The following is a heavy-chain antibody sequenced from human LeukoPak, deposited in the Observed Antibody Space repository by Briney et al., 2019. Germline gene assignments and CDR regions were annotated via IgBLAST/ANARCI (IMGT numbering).Heavy chain of an antibody. CDR1: GYTFTSYA. D-gene: IGHD3-22*01. CDR2: IIPIFGTA. Sequence: GASVKVSCKASGYTFTSYAISWVRQAPGQGLEWMGGIIPIFGTANYAQKFQGRVTITADESTSTAYMELSSLRSEDTAVYYCAREAKDYYDSSGYAQYFQRWGQGTLVTVSS. CDR3: AREAKDYYDSSGYAQYFQR. J-gene: IGHJ1*01. V-gene: IGHV1-69*13.